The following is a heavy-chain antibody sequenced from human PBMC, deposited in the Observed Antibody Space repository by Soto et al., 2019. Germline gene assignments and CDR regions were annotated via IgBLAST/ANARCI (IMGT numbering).Heavy chain of an antibody. V-gene: IGHV3-9*01. CDR2: ISWNSGSI. Sequence: EVQLVESGGGLVQPGRSLRLSCAASGFTFDDYAMHWVRQAPGKGLEWVSGISWNSGSIGYADSVKGRFTISRDNAKNSLYLQMNSLRAEGTALYYCAKEMGDYWGQGTLVTVSS. D-gene: IGHD3-16*01. CDR3: AKEMGDY. CDR1: GFTFDDYA. J-gene: IGHJ4*02.